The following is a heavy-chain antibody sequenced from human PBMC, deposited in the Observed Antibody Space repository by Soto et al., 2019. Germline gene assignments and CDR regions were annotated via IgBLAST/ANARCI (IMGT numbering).Heavy chain of an antibody. V-gene: IGHV4-39*01. CDR1: GGSISSSSYY. CDR2: IYYSGST. CDR3: ARHHDGTYSSGWYLIDY. Sequence: SETLSLTCTVSGGSISSSSYYWGWIRQPPGKGLEWIGSIYYSGSTYYNPSLKSRVTISVDTSKNQFSLKLSSVTAADTAVYYCARHHDGTYSSGWYLIDYWGQGTLVTVSS. J-gene: IGHJ4*02. D-gene: IGHD6-19*01.